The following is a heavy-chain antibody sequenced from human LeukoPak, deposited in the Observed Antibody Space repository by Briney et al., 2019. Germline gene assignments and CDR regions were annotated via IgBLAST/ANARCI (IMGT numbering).Heavy chain of an antibody. CDR3: ARVYYDILTGPYYFDY. Sequence: SQTLSLTCTVSGVSISSGDYYWSWIRQPPGKGLEWIGYIYYSGSTYYNPSLKSRVTISVDTSKNQFSLKLSSVTAADTAVYYCARVYYDILTGPYYFDYWGQGTLVTVSS. D-gene: IGHD3-9*01. CDR2: IYYSGST. CDR1: GVSISSGDYY. J-gene: IGHJ4*02. V-gene: IGHV4-30-4*01.